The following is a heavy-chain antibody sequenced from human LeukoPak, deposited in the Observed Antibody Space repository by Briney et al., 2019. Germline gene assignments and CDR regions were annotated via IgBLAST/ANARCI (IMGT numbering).Heavy chain of an antibody. CDR1: GFTFSNAW. Sequence: PGGSLRLSCAASGFTFSNAWMSWVRQAPGKGLEWVGRIKSKTDGGTTDYAAPVRGRFTISRDDSNNTLYLQMNSLKTEDAALYYCTRDRSYGYWGQGTLVTVSS. CDR2: IKSKTDGGTT. CDR3: TRDRSYGY. V-gene: IGHV3-15*01. J-gene: IGHJ4*02. D-gene: IGHD3-10*01.